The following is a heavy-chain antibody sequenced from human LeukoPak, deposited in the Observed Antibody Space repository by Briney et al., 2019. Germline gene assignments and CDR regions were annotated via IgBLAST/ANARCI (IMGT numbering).Heavy chain of an antibody. V-gene: IGHV4-38-2*01. CDR1: GYSINSGYH. Sequence: SETLSLTCAVSGYSINSGYHWGWIRQPPGKGLEWIGNIYHSGSTNYNPSLKSRVTISVDTSKNQFSLKLSSVTAADTAVYYCARVRRSGGRFDPWGQGTLVTVSS. CDR2: IYHSGST. J-gene: IGHJ5*02. CDR3: ARVRRSGGRFDP. D-gene: IGHD3-10*01.